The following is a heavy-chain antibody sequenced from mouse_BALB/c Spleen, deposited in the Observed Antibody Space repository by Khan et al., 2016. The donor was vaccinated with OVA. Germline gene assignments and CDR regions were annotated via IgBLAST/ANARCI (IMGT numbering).Heavy chain of an antibody. J-gene: IGHJ3*01. CDR1: GYTFTTYT. CDR2: INPSNGYT. D-gene: IGHD2-12*01. CDR3: AREGADYSSDGWSSY. V-gene: IGHV1-4*01. Sequence: QVQLKQSGAELARPGASVKMSCKASGYTFTTYTMHWVNQRPRQGLEWIGYINPSNGYTNYNQKFKDQSTLTADKSSSTAYMQLSSLTSDFSAVYYCAREGADYSSDGWSSYWGQGTLVTVSA.